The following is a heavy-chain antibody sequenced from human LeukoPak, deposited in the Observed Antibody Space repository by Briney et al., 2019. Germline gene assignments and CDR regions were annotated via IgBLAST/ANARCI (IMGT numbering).Heavy chain of an antibody. CDR1: GGSLSGFY. D-gene: IGHD3-10*01. J-gene: IGHJ4*02. V-gene: IGHV4-34*01. Sequence: SETLSLTCAVYGGSLSGFYWSWIRQSPGKGLEWIGEINQSGSTNYNPSLKSRVTISVDTSKNQFSLKLSSVTAADTAVYYCAREALITMVRGARDHKFDYWGQGTLVTVSS. CDR3: AREALITMVRGARDHKFDY. CDR2: INQSGST.